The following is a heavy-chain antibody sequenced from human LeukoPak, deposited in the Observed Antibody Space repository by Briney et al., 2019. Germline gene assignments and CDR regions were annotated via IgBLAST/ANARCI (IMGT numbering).Heavy chain of an antibody. CDR3: GFGRLGFSDIGV. D-gene: IGHD5-12*01. CDR1: GFTFSDYY. V-gene: IGHV3-11*01. CDR2: ISTSGSTI. Sequence: GGSLRLSCAASGFTFSDYYMSWIRQPPGKGLEWVSYISTSGSTIYYADSVKGRFTISRDNAKNSLYLQMNSLRAEDTAVYYCGFGRLGFSDIGVWGQGTTVTVS. J-gene: IGHJ6*02.